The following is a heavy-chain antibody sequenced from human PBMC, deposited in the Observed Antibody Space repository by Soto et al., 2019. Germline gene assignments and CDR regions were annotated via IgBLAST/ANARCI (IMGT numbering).Heavy chain of an antibody. CDR1: GFTFSSYA. CDR3: ARDLLGYCSGGSCRRWFDP. V-gene: IGHV3-21*01. Sequence: PGGSLRLSCTASGFTFSSYAMTWVRQAPGKELEWVSSISSSSSYIYYADSVKGRFTISRDNAKNSLYLQMNSLRAEDTAVYYCARDLLGYCSGGSCRRWFDPWGQGTLVTVSS. J-gene: IGHJ5*02. CDR2: ISSSSSYI. D-gene: IGHD2-15*01.